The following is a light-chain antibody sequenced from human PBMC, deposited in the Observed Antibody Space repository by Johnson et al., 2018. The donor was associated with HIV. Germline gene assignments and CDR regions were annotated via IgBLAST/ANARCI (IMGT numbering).Light chain of an antibody. Sequence: SVLTQPPSVSAAPGQKVTISCSGSSSNIGNNYVSWYQQLPGTAPKLLVYENIKRPSGIPDRFSGSKSGTSATLGIAGLQTGDEADYYCGTWDSSLSANVFGTVTKVTVL. CDR3: GTWDSSLSANV. V-gene: IGLV1-51*02. J-gene: IGLJ1*01. CDR2: ENI. CDR1: SSNIGNNY.